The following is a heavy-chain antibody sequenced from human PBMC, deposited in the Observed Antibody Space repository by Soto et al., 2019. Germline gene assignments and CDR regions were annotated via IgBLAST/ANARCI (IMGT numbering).Heavy chain of an antibody. J-gene: IGHJ4*02. D-gene: IGHD3-10*01. CDR1: GGSFSGYY. V-gene: IGHV4-34*01. Sequence: SETLSLTCAVYGGSFSGYYWSWIRQPPGKGLEWIGEINHSGSTNYNPSLKSRVTISVDTSKNQFSLKLSSVTAADTAVYYCARTQITMVRGVTLDYWGQGTLVTVSS. CDR3: ARTQITMVRGVTLDY. CDR2: INHSGST.